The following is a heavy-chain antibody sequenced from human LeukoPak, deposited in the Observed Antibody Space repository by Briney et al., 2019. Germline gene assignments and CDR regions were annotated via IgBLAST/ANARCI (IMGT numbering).Heavy chain of an antibody. CDR2: IKQDGSEK. CDR1: GFTFSSYW. D-gene: IGHD3-3*01. Sequence: GGSLRLSCAASGFTFSSYWMSWVRQAPGKGLEWVANIKQDGSEKYYVDSVKGRFTISRDNAKNSLYLQMNSLRAEDTAVYYRARGFSYDFWSGYSVFGPWGQGTLVTVSS. V-gene: IGHV3-7*03. CDR3: ARGFSYDFWSGYSVFGP. J-gene: IGHJ5*02.